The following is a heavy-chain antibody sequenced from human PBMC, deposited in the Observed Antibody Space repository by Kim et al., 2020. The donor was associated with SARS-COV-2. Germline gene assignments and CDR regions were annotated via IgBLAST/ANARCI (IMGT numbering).Heavy chain of an antibody. D-gene: IGHD2-21*01. Sequence: GGSLRLSCAASGFTFDDYAMHWVRQAPGKGLEWVSGISWNSGSIGYADSVKGRFTISRDNAKNSLYLQMNSLRAEDTALYYCAKARSIKQPLDYWGQGTLVTVSS. CDR1: GFTFDDYA. J-gene: IGHJ4*02. CDR3: AKARSIKQPLDY. CDR2: ISWNSGSI. V-gene: IGHV3-9*01.